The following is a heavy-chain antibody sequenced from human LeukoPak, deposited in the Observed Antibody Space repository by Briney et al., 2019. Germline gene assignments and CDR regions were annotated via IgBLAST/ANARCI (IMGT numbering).Heavy chain of an antibody. Sequence: SETLSLTCTVSGGSISSGGYYWSWIRQHPGKGLEWIGYIYYSGSTYYNPSLKSRVTISVDTSKNQFSLKLSSVTAADTAVYYCARECCSGGSCLLPLDVWGQGTTVTVSS. CDR2: IYYSGST. CDR3: ARECCSGGSCLLPLDV. J-gene: IGHJ6*02. D-gene: IGHD2-15*01. CDR1: GGSISSGGYY. V-gene: IGHV4-31*03.